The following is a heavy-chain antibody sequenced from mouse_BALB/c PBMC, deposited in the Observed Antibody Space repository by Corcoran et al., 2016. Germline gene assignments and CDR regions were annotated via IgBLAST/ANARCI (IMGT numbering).Heavy chain of an antibody. Sequence: QIQLVQSGPELKKPGETVKISCKASGYTFTNYGMNWVKQAPGKGLKWMGWINTYTGEPTYADDFKGRFAFSLETSASTAYLQINNLKNEDMATYFCARLGGYYDAMDYWGQGTSVTVSS. V-gene: IGHV9-1*02. CDR2: INTYTGEP. D-gene: IGHD2-2*01. CDR1: GYTFTNYG. CDR3: ARLGGYYDAMDY. J-gene: IGHJ4*01.